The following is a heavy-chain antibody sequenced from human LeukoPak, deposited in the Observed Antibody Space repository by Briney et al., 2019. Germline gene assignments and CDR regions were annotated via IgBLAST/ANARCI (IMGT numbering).Heavy chain of an antibody. CDR1: GGSISSYY. J-gene: IGHJ6*02. V-gene: IGHV4-59*01. CDR3: ARAGSSNIYYYGMDV. Sequence: PSETLSLTCTVSGGSISSYYWSWIRQPPGKGLEWIGYIYYSGSTNYNPSLKSRVTISVDTSKNQFSLKLSSVTAADTAVYYCARAGSSNIYYYGMDVWGQGTTVTVSS. D-gene: IGHD6-13*01. CDR2: IYYSGST.